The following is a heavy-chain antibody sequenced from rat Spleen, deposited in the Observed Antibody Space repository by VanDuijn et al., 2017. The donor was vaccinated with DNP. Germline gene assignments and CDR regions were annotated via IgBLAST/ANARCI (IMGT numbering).Heavy chain of an antibody. Sequence: EVLLVESDGGLVQPGRSLKLSCAVSGFTFSDYYMAWVRQAPAKGLEWVASISTGGGNTYYRDSVKGRFTISRDNAKNTQYLQMDSLRSEDTATYYCTRHRTIMPYYYAMDAWGQGASVTVSS. V-gene: IGHV5S13*01. J-gene: IGHJ4*01. CDR1: GFTFSDYY. D-gene: IGHD1-12*01. CDR3: TRHRTIMPYYYAMDA. CDR2: ISTGGGNT.